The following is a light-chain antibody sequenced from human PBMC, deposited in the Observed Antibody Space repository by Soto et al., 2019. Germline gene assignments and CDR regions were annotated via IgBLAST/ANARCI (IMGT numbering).Light chain of an antibody. J-gene: IGKJ1*01. CDR2: SAT. V-gene: IGKV1-17*03. CDR3: LQHKSYSRT. CDR1: QDISNF. Sequence: DIPMTQSPSDMSASVGDRVTITCRARQDISNFLVWFQQRPGKVPQRLIYSATRLESGVPSRFSGSGSGTEFTLTISSLQPEDFATYYWLQHKSYSRTFGQGTKVEIK.